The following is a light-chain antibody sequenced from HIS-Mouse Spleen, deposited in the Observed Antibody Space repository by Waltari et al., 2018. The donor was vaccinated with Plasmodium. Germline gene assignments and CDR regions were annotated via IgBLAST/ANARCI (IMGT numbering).Light chain of an antibody. V-gene: IGKV1-8*01. Sequence: AIRMTQSPSSFSASTGDRVTITWRASQGISSYLAWYQQKPGKAPKLLIYAASTLQSAVPSRFSGSGSGTDFTLTISCLQSEDFATYYCQQYYSYPFTFGPGTKVDIK. J-gene: IGKJ3*01. CDR3: QQYYSYPFT. CDR2: AAS. CDR1: QGISSY.